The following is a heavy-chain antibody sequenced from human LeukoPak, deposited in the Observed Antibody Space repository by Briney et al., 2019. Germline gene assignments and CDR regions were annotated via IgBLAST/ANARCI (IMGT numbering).Heavy chain of an antibody. J-gene: IGHJ4*02. V-gene: IGHV3-74*01. Sequence: GGSLRLSCVVSGVTFSAYWMHWVRQGPGKGLEWVSRISPDGNNKDYADAAKGRFTISRDNARNSLFLQMNSLRVEDTAVYYCATGFDYSISSAGGYWGQGTLVTVSS. CDR1: GVTFSAYW. CDR3: ATGFDYSISSAGGY. D-gene: IGHD6-6*01. CDR2: ISPDGNNK.